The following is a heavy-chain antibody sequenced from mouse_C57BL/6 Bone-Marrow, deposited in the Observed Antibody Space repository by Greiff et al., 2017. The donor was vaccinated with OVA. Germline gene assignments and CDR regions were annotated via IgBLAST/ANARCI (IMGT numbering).Heavy chain of an antibody. CDR3: ARRYYYGSSYGFYYYAMDY. V-gene: IGHV2-2*01. CDR2: IWSGGST. D-gene: IGHD1-1*01. CDR1: GFSLTSYG. Sequence: QVQLKQSGPGLVQPSQSLSITCTVSGFSLTSYGVHWVRQSPGKGLEWLGVIWSGGSTDYNAAFISRLSISKDNSKSQVFFKMNSLQADDTAIYYCARRYYYGSSYGFYYYAMDYWGQGTSVTVSS. J-gene: IGHJ4*01.